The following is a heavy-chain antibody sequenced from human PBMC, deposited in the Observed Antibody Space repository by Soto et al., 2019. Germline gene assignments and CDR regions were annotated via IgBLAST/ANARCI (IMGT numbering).Heavy chain of an antibody. J-gene: IGHJ6*02. CDR1: GGSISSSSYY. CDR2: IYYSGST. CDR3: ATCGYSGCGYYYGMDV. D-gene: IGHD5-12*01. V-gene: IGHV4-39*01. Sequence: SETLSLTCTVSGGSISSSSYYWGWIRQPPGKGLEWIGSIYYSGSTYYNPSLKSRVTISVDTSKNQFSLKLSSVTAADTAVYYCATCGYSGCGYYYGMDVWGQGTTVTVSS.